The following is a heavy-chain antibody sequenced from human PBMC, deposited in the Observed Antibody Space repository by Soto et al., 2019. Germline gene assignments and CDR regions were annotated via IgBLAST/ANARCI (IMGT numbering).Heavy chain of an antibody. CDR3: ARERSSSAYLNWFDP. CDR2: INAGNGNT. V-gene: IGHV1-3*01. D-gene: IGHD6-6*01. CDR1: GYTFNSYA. J-gene: IGHJ5*02. Sequence: ASVKVCCKASGYTFNSYAMHWVRQAPGQRLEWMGWINAGNGNTKYSQKFQGRVTITRDTSASTAYMELSSLRSEDTAVYYCARERSSSAYLNWFDPSGQGTLVTVSS.